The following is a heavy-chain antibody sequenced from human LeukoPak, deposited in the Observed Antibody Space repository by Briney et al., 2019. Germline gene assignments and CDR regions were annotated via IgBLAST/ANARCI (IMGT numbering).Heavy chain of an antibody. CDR3: ARALGRWLQLLPARKSRWFGP. Sequence: SETLSLTCAVYGGSFSGYYWSWIRQPPGKGLEWIGEINHSGSTNYNPSLKSRVTISVDTSKNQFSLKLSSVTAADTAVYYCARALGRWLQLLPARKSRWFGPWGQGPLVTVSA. CDR2: INHSGST. V-gene: IGHV4-34*01. D-gene: IGHD5-24*01. J-gene: IGHJ5*02. CDR1: GGSFSGYY.